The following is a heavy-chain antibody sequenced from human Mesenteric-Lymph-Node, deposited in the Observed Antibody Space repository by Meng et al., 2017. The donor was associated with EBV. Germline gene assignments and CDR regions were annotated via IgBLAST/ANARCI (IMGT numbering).Heavy chain of an antibody. CDR3: ARDLLRGVNHS. CDR2: IYHSGSA. CDR1: GGCNSSNCW. V-gene: IGHV4-4*02. D-gene: IGHD3-10*01. Sequence: VQSEASGPRLGKPVETLCHMCAVSGGCNSSNCWWPCLRQPPERGLRLIAEIYHSGSANYIPSLKSLLTVSVDKSKNQFSLKLTSVTAADTAVYYCARDLLRGVNHSWGQGTLVTVSS. J-gene: IGHJ4*02.